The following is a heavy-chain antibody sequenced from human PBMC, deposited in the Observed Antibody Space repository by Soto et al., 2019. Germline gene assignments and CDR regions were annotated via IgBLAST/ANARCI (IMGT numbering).Heavy chain of an antibody. CDR1: GGTFSSYA. Sequence: QVKLVQSGAEVKKPGSSVKVSCKASGGTFSSYAISWVRHAPGQGLEWMGGIIPIFGTANYAQKFQGRVTITADESTSTAYMELSSLRSEDTAVYYCARVGGGPYGDCRGTSGPWGQGTLVTVSS. CDR3: ARVGGGPYGDCRGTSGP. J-gene: IGHJ5*02. D-gene: IGHD4-17*01. V-gene: IGHV1-69*01. CDR2: IIPIFGTA.